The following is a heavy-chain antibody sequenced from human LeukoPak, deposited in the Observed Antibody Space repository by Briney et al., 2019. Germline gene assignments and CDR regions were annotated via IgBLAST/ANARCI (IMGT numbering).Heavy chain of an antibody. CDR1: GGSISSYY. V-gene: IGHV4-59*01. CDR3: ARDESRTASRLYDY. Sequence: SETLSLTCTVSGGSISSYYRSWIRQPPGKGLEWIGYIYYSGSTNYNPSLKSRVTISVDTSKNQFSLKLSSVTAADTAVYYCARDESRTASRLYDYWGQGTLVTVSS. D-gene: IGHD1-1*01. J-gene: IGHJ4*02. CDR2: IYYSGST.